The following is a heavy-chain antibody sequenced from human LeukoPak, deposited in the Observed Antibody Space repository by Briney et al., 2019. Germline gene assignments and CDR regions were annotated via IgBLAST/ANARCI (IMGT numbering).Heavy chain of an antibody. J-gene: IGHJ4*02. D-gene: IGHD6-19*01. CDR3: AKAEVQWLVLFRYFDF. CDR1: GFTSSSYA. V-gene: IGHV3-23*01. CDR2: ISGSGSSP. Sequence: GGSLRLSCAGSGFTSSSYAMSWIRQAPGKGLEWVSGISGSGSSPYYADSVKGRFTISRDNSKNTLYLQMNSLKAEDTAVYYCAKAEVQWLVLFRYFDFWGQGTLVTVFS.